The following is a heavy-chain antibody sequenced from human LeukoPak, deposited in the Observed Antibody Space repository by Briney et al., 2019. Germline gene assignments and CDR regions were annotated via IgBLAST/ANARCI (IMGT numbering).Heavy chain of an antibody. Sequence: SETLSLTCTVSNGSISSYYWSWIRQPPGKGLEWIGRIYTSGSTNYNPSLKSRVTMSVDTSKNQFSLKLSSVTAADTAVYYCARGISYDILTGYYNYDAFDIWGQGTMVTVSS. D-gene: IGHD3-9*01. J-gene: IGHJ3*02. CDR3: ARGISYDILTGYYNYDAFDI. CDR2: IYTSGST. CDR1: NGSISSYY. V-gene: IGHV4-4*07.